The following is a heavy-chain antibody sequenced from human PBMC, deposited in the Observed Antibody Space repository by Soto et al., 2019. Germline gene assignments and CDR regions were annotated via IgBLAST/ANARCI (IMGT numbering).Heavy chain of an antibody. CDR2: ISYDGSNK. CDR1: GFTFSSYG. J-gene: IGHJ4*02. V-gene: IGHV3-30*18. CDR3: AKDGPTPFLGELSPDSYYFDY. D-gene: IGHD3-16*02. Sequence: QVQLVESGGGVVQPGRSLRLSCAASGFTFSSYGMHWVRQAPGKGLEWVAVISYDGSNKYYADSVKGRFTISRDNSKNTRYLQMNSLRAEDTAVYYCAKDGPTPFLGELSPDSYYFDYWGQGTLVTVSS.